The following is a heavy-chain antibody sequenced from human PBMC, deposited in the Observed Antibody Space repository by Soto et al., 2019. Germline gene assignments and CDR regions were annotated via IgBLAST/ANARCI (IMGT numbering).Heavy chain of an antibody. CDR1: GYTFTTFG. Sequence: QVRMVQSGVEVRKTGASVRVSCKTSGYTFTTFGIHWVRQAPGQGLEWRGCLTAYDSKRNFAQKFQDRLTMTMDITTSTGYMELSGLRSDDTAVYFCARGLTYGDFDYWGRGTQVAVSS. D-gene: IGHD4-17*01. V-gene: IGHV1-18*01. CDR3: ARGLTYGDFDY. J-gene: IGHJ4*02. CDR2: LTAYDSKR.